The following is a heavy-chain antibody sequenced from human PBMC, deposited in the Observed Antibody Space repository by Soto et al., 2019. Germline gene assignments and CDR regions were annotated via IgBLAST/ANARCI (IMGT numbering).Heavy chain of an antibody. CDR3: AKAHSSWYFYYYYMDV. J-gene: IGHJ6*03. CDR1: GFTFDDYA. Sequence: EVQLVESGGGLVQPGRSLRLSCAASGFTFDDYAMHWVRQAPGKGLEWVSGISWDSGSIGYADSVKGRFTISRDNAKNSLYLQMNSLRAADTALYYCAKAHSSWYFYYYYMDVCGRGTTVTVSS. D-gene: IGHD6-13*01. CDR2: ISWDSGSI. V-gene: IGHV3-9*01.